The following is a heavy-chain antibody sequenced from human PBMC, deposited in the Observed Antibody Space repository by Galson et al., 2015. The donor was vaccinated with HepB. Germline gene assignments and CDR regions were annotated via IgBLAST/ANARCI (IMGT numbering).Heavy chain of an antibody. V-gene: IGHV2-70*11. CDR3: ARIRRGGGLSGFDP. Sequence: PALVKPTQTLTLACTFSGFSLSTSGMCVSWIRQPPGKALEWLARIDWDDDKYYSTSLKTRLTISKDTSKNQVVLTMTNMDPVDTATYYCARIRRGGGLSGFDPWGQGTLVTVSS. CDR2: IDWDDDK. D-gene: IGHD4/OR15-4a*01. J-gene: IGHJ5*02. CDR1: GFSLSTSGMC.